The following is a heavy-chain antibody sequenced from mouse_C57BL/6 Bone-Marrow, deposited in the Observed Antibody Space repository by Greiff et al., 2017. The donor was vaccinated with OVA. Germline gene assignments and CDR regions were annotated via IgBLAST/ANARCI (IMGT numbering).Heavy chain of an antibody. J-gene: IGHJ2*01. V-gene: IGHV7-3*01. CDR2: IRNKPNGSTT. D-gene: IGHD1-1*01. CDR1: GFTFTNYY. CDR3: ARYKGRVAVDYFDY. Sequence: EVKVVESGGGLVQPGDSLGLSCAASGFTFTNYYMSWVRQPPGKALEWLAFIRNKPNGSTTEYSASVKGRFTISRDNSQSILYLQMNALRAEDSATYYCARYKGRVAVDYFDYWGQGTALTVSS.